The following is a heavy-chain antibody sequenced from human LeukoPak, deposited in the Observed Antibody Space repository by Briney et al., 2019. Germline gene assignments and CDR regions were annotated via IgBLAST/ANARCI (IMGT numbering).Heavy chain of an antibody. V-gene: IGHV4-39*01. CDR3: SREHYSTSYY. CDR1: GGSISSSSHH. Sequence: SETLSLTCTVSGGSISSSSHHWAWLRQPPGKGLELIASIYYTVNSYYYPSLRSRLTISVDSSKDQFSLRLSSVTAADTAVYYCSREHYSTSYYWGQGILVTVSS. D-gene: IGHD1/OR15-1a*01. CDR2: IYYTVNS. J-gene: IGHJ4*02.